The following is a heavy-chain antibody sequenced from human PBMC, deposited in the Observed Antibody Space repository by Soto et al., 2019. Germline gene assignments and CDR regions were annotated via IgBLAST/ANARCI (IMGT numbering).Heavy chain of an antibody. J-gene: IGHJ6*02. Sequence: GGSLRLSCAASGFTFSSYAMSWVRQAPGKGLEWVSAISGSGGSTYYADSVKGRFTISRDNSKNTLYLQMNSLRAEDTAVYYCAKDLKVNYDILTGYYYYYYYGMDVWGQGTMVTVSS. D-gene: IGHD3-9*01. CDR3: AKDLKVNYDILTGYYYYYYYGMDV. CDR2: ISGSGGST. V-gene: IGHV3-23*01. CDR1: GFTFSSYA.